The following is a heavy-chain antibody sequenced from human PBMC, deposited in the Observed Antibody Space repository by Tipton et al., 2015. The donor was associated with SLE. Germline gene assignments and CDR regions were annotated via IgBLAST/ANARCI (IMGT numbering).Heavy chain of an antibody. CDR3: ARERLGVGVDY. V-gene: IGHV4-34*01. CDR1: GGSFSGYY. D-gene: IGHD3-16*01. CDR2: INHSGST. Sequence: TLSLTCAVYGGSFSGYYWSWIRQPPGKGLEWIGEINHSGSTNYNPSLKSRVSISVDTSRNQFSLKLSSVTAVDTAVYYCARERLGVGVDYWGQGTLVTVSS. J-gene: IGHJ4*02.